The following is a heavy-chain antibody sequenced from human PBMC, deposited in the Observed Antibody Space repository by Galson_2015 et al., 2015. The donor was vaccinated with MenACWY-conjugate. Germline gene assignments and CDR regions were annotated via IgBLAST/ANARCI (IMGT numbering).Heavy chain of an antibody. CDR2: ASYDGSKK. D-gene: IGHD6-13*01. Sequence: SLRLSCAASGFTIGSYAMHWVRQAPGKGLEWVAVASYDGSKKYYADSVKGRFTISRDNAKNTLYLQMNSLRDEDTAVYFCARDQQGYNSSLYRSFDYWGQGTLVTVSS. J-gene: IGHJ4*02. V-gene: IGHV3-30*04. CDR3: ARDQQGYNSSLYRSFDY. CDR1: GFTIGSYA.